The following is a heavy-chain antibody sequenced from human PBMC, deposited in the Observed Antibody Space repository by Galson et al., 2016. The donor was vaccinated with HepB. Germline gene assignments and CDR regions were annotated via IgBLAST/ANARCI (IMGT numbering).Heavy chain of an antibody. CDR1: GITFSDYS. D-gene: IGHD6-19*01. CDR2: ISSTSTAI. J-gene: IGHJ4*02. V-gene: IGHV3-48*04. CDR3: ARDKDSSNWYFFGL. Sequence: SLRLSCAASGITFSDYSMSWVRQAPGKGLEWISYISSTSTAIYYADSVKGRFTVSRDNARNSLYLQMSSLRAEDTAFYYCARDKDSSNWYFFGLWGLGTLVTVSS.